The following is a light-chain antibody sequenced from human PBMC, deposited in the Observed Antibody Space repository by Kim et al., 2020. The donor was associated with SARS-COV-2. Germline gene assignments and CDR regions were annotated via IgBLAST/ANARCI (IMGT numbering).Light chain of an antibody. CDR1: SSDVGGYNC. CDR2: DVS. V-gene: IGLV2-14*04. Sequence: PGQSITISGTGTSSDVGGYNCVAWYQQHPGKAPKLMIYDVSNRPSGISNRFSGSKSGNTASLTISGLQAEDEADYYCSSYTSSSTRVFGGGTKLTVL. J-gene: IGLJ3*02. CDR3: SSYTSSSTRV.